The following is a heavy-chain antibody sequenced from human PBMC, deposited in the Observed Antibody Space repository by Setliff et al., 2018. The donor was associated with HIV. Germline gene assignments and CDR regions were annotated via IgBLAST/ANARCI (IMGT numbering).Heavy chain of an antibody. CDR1: GFTFTSHS. J-gene: IGHJ4*02. CDR2: ISGSGTYT. D-gene: IGHD3-22*01. CDR3: VRSLSGNSSTYYWAFDF. V-gene: IGHV3-21*01. Sequence: GGSLRLSCATSGFTFTSHSMNWVRLRPGKGLEWVASISGSGTYTHYADSVRGRFTVSRDNAKNSLWLQLDSLKVEDTALYFCVRSLSGNSSTYYWAFDFWGQGAPVTVSS.